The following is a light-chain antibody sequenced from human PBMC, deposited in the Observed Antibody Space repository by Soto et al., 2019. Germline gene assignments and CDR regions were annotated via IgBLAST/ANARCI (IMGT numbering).Light chain of an antibody. CDR3: QQYYDTPYT. CDR1: QSVLYSHNNKNY. V-gene: IGKV4-1*01. CDR2: WAS. Sequence: DIVMTQSPDSLAVSLGERATINCKSSQSVLYSHNNKNYLTWYQQKPGQPPKLLIYWASTRESGVPDRFSGSGSGTDFTLTISSLQAEDVAVYYCQQYYDTPYTFGQGTKLEIK. J-gene: IGKJ2*01.